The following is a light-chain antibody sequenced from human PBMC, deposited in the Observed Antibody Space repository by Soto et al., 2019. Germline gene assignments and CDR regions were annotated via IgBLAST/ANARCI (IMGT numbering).Light chain of an antibody. CDR3: QQSYSTLWP. CDR2: WAS. V-gene: IGKV4-1*01. CDR1: QSVLYSSNNKNC. Sequence: DIVMTQSPDSLAVSLGERATINCKSSQSVLYSSNNKNCLAWYQQKPGQPPKLLIYWASTRESGVPDRFSGSGSGTDFTLTISSLQAEDVAVYYCQQSYSTLWPFVQGTKVEIK. J-gene: IGKJ1*01.